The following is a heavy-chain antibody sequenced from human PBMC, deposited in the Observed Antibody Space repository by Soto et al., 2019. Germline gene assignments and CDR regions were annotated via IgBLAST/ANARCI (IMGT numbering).Heavy chain of an antibody. J-gene: IGHJ4*02. CDR2: IYHTGNT. CDR1: SGSVSSGGYY. V-gene: IGHV4-31*03. D-gene: IGHD2-2*01. CDR3: AGSSARSIFDY. Sequence: SETLSLTCTVSSGSVSSGGYYWSWIRQLPGKGLEWIGYIYHTGNTFYNPSLKSRVTISLDTSKSQFSLKLTSVTAADTAMYFCAGSSARSIFDYWGPGTLVTVSS.